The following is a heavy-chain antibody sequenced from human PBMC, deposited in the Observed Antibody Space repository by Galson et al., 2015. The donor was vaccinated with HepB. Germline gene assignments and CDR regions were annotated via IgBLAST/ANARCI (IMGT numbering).Heavy chain of an antibody. CDR2: FRSKADGGTT. CDR3: TTGPEKSWSGDFDY. J-gene: IGHJ4*02. D-gene: IGHD3-3*01. Sequence: SLRLSCAASGFTFTDAWMSWVRQALGKGLEWVGRFRSKADGGTTDYAAPVKGRFTISRDDSKSMVYLQMNSLKIEDTAVYYCTTGPEKSWSGDFDYWGQGTLVTVSS. V-gene: IGHV3-15*01. CDR1: GFTFTDAW.